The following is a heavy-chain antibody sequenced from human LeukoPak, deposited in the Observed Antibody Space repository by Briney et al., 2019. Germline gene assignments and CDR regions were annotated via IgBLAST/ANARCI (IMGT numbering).Heavy chain of an antibody. CDR1: GGSFSGYY. Sequence: SETLSLTCAVYGGSFSGYYWSWIRQPPGRGLEWIGEINHSGSTNYNPSLKSRVTISINTSKNQFSLKLSSVTAADTAVYYCARRNGQDIVATFRRRYYFDYWGQGTLVTVSS. V-gene: IGHV4-34*01. CDR3: ARRNGQDIVATFRRRYYFDY. CDR2: INHSGST. D-gene: IGHD5-12*01. J-gene: IGHJ4*02.